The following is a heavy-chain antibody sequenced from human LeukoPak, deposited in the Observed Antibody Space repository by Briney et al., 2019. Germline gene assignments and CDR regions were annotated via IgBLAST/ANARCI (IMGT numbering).Heavy chain of an antibody. V-gene: IGHV1-2*02. CDR1: GYTFTGYY. J-gene: IGHJ4*02. CDR2: MNPNSGGT. Sequence: VSVKVSCKASGYTFTGYYIHWVRQAPGQGLEWMGWMNPNSGGTDYAQKFQGRVTMTRDTSISTAYMELSRLRSDDTALYYCTRAPSSGPFDYWGQGTLVTVSS. D-gene: IGHD3-22*01. CDR3: TRAPSSGPFDY.